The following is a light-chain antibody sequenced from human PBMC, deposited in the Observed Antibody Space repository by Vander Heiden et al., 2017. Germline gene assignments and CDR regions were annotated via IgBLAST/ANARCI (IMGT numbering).Light chain of an antibody. J-gene: IGKJ4*01. CDR3: LQDHSYPLT. CDR2: TAS. V-gene: IGKV1-6*01. CDR1: QVIRND. Sequence: AIQMTQSPSSLSASVGDRVTITSRASQVIRNDLGWYQQKPGKAPKLLIYTASSLQSGVPSRFSGSGSGTDFTLTISSLQPEDFATYYCLQDHSYPLTFGGGTKVEIK.